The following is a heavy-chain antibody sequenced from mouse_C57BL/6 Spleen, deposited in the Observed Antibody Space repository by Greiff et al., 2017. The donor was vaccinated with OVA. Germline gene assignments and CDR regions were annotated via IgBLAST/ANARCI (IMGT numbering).Heavy chain of an antibody. CDR3: TTDLTTVVEIAMDY. V-gene: IGHV14-1*01. CDR2: IDPEDGDT. J-gene: IGHJ4*01. CDR1: GFNIKDYY. Sequence: EVQLQQSGAELVRPGASVKLSCTASGFNIKDYYMHWVKQRPEQGLEWIGRIDPEDGDTEYAPKFQGKATMTADTSSNTAYLQLSSLTSEDTAVYYCTTDLTTVVEIAMDYWGQGTSVTVSS. D-gene: IGHD1-1*01.